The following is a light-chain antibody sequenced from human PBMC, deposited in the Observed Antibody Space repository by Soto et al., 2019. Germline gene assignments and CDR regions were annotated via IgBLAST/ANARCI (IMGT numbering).Light chain of an antibody. V-gene: IGKV1-9*01. CDR1: QGVGNF. CDR3: QQLNSYPLT. CDR2: SAS. Sequence: IQLTQSPSSLSASVGDRVTITCRASQGVGNFLAWYQQKPGEGPKLLIYSASTSQSGVPSRFSGSGSETDFTLTISSLQPEDFATYYCQQLNSYPLTFGGGTKVEIK. J-gene: IGKJ4*01.